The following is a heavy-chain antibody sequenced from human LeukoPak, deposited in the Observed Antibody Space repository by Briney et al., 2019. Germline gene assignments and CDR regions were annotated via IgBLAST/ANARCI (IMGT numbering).Heavy chain of an antibody. CDR2: INQDGSDK. J-gene: IGHJ4*02. V-gene: IGHV3-7*01. CDR3: ARASGPFDY. CDR1: GFSFSTYW. Sequence: PGGSLRLSCAASGFSFSTYWMSWVRQAPGKGLEWVANINQDGSDKYYVDSVKGRFTISRDNAKNSLYLQMNSLRAEDTAVYYCARASGPFDYWGQGTLVTVSS.